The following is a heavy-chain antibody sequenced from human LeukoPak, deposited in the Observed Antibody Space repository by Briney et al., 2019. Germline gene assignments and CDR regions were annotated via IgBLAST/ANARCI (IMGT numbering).Heavy chain of an antibody. CDR1: GFTFSSYA. CDR3: ARGGQADFYHHMDV. D-gene: IGHD2-15*01. V-gene: IGHV3-30-3*01. J-gene: IGHJ6*03. CDR2: ISYDGSNK. Sequence: GGSLRLSCAASGFTFSSYAIHWVRQAPGKGLEWVAVISYDGSNKYYADSVKGRFTISRDKSKNTLYLRMNSLRGEDTAVYYCARGGQADFYHHMDVWGKGATVTVSS.